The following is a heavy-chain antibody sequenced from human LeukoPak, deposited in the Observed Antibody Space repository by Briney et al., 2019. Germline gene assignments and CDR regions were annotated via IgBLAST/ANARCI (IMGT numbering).Heavy chain of an antibody. J-gene: IGHJ4*02. Sequence: GGSLRLSCAASGNYWMHWVRQAPGKGLVWVSHINSDGSWTSYADSVKGRFTISKDNAKNTVYLQMNSLRAEDTAVYYCAKAVSGSYYQYYFDYWGQGTLVTVSS. V-gene: IGHV3-74*01. CDR2: INSDGSWT. D-gene: IGHD1-26*01. CDR3: AKAVSGSYYQYYFDY. CDR1: GNYW.